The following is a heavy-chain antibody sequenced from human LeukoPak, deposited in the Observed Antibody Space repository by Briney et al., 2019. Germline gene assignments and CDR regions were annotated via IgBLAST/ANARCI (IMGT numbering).Heavy chain of an antibody. CDR1: GFTFSSYA. D-gene: IGHD3-22*01. CDR2: ISGSGGST. V-gene: IGHV3-23*01. CDR3: AKGDHYDSSGYYVLYYFDY. J-gene: IGHJ4*02. Sequence: PGGSLRLSCAASGFTFSSYAMSWVRQAPGKGREWVSAISGSGGSTYYADSVKGRFTISRDNSKNTLYLQMNSLRAEDTAVYYCAKGDHYDSSGYYVLYYFDYWGQGTLVTVSS.